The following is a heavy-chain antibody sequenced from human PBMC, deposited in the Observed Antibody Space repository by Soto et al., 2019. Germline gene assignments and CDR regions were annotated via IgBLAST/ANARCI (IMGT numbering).Heavy chain of an antibody. V-gene: IGHV4-31*03. D-gene: IGHD2-15*01. J-gene: IGHJ5*02. Sequence: SETLSLTCTVSGGSISSGGYYLSWIRQHPGKGLEWIGYIYYSGSTYYNPSLKSRVTISVDTSKNQFSLKLSSVTAADTAVYYCARDFADYSWFDPWGQGTLVTVSS. CDR1: GGSISSGGYY. CDR3: ARDFADYSWFDP. CDR2: IYYSGST.